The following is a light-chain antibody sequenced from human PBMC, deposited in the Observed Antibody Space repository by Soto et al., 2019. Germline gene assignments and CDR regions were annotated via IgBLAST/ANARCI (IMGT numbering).Light chain of an antibody. Sequence: ALTQPASVSGSPGQSITISCTGTSSDVGAYKFVSWFQQHPGKAPKLIIYEVGNRPSGVSNRFSGYKSGNTASLTISGLQAEDESDYYCSSYSSSSALVFGTGTKVTVL. CDR3: SSYSSSSALV. CDR2: EVG. J-gene: IGLJ1*01. V-gene: IGLV2-14*01. CDR1: SSDVGAYKF.